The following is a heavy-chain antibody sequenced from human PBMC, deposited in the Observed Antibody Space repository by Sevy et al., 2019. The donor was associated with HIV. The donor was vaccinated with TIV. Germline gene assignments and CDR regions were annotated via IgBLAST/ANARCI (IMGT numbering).Heavy chain of an antibody. CDR1: GFTFNTYN. CDR2: ISYTSTTI. J-gene: IGHJ6*02. Sequence: GGSLRLSCAVSGFTFNTYNMNWVRQAPGKGLEWVSYISYTSTTIYYADSVRGRFTISRDNAKNTLYLQMNSLRDEDTAVYYWETSDATSRFGYYYFAMDFWGQGTSVTVSS. CDR3: ETSDATSRFGYYYFAMDF. V-gene: IGHV3-48*02. D-gene: IGHD3-22*01.